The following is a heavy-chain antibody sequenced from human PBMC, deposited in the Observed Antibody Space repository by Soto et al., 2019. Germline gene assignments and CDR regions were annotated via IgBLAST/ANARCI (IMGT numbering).Heavy chain of an antibody. CDR3: ARGSGGYLYAFDI. D-gene: IGHD5-12*01. CDR2: IIPIFGTA. CDR1: GGSYSSYA. V-gene: IGHV1-69*06. J-gene: IGHJ3*02. Sequence: SAKVSCEASGGSYSSYAISWARQAPGQGLEWMGGIIPIFGTANYAQKFQGRVTITADTSTSTAYMELRSLRSDDTAVYYCARGSGGYLYAFDIWGQGTMVTVSS.